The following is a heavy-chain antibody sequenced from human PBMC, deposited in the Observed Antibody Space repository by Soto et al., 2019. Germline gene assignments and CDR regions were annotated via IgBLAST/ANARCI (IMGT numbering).Heavy chain of an antibody. D-gene: IGHD3-22*01. V-gene: IGHV3-7*01. CDR2: IKEDGSEK. CDR1: GFTFSTYW. J-gene: IGHJ6*02. Sequence: GGSLRLSCAASGFTFSTYWMSWVRQAPGKGLEWVANIKEDGSEKYYVDSVEGRFTISRDNAKNSLYLQMTSLRAEDTAPYYCARGWGYFDSSGFPYLYAMDVWGQGTTVTVSS. CDR3: ARGWGYFDSSGFPYLYAMDV.